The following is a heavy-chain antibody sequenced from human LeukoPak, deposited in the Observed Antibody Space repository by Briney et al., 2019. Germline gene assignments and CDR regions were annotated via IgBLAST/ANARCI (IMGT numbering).Heavy chain of an antibody. V-gene: IGHV7-4-1*02. Sequence: ASVKVSCKASGYTFTSYAMNWVRQAPGQGLEWMGWINTNTGNPAYAQGFTGRFVFSLDTSVSTAYLQISTLRAEDTAVYYCARGPYSGMDVWGQGTTVTVSS. CDR1: GYTFTSYA. CDR2: INTNTGNP. CDR3: ARGPYSGMDV. J-gene: IGHJ6*02. D-gene: IGHD4-11*01.